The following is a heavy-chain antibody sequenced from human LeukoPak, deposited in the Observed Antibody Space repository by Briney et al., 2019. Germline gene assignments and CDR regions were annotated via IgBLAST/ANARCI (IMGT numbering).Heavy chain of an antibody. CDR2: LSSSGSTF. CDR1: GFTFSDYY. V-gene: IGHV3-11*04. Sequence: GGSLRLSCAASGFTFSDYYMSWIRQAPGKGLEWVSYLSSSGSTFSYADSVKGRFTISRDNAKNSLYLQMNSLRAEDTAVYYCARYYGSGSYYPFDYWGQGTLVTVSS. CDR3: ARYYGSGSYYPFDY. J-gene: IGHJ4*02. D-gene: IGHD3-10*01.